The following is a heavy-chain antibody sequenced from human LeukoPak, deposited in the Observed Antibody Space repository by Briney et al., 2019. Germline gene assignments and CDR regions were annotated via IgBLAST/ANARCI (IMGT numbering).Heavy chain of an antibody. J-gene: IGHJ4*02. CDR3: ARDPSGTHSGYDWGFDY. Sequence: GGSLRLSCAASGFTFRSYDMHWVRQAPGKGLEWVSTMSGSATYIYYADSVKGRFTISRDNAKNSVHLQMNRLRAEDTAVYYCARDPSGTHSGYDWGFDYWGQGILVIVSS. CDR2: MSGSATYI. CDR1: GFTFRSYD. D-gene: IGHD5-12*01. V-gene: IGHV3-21*01.